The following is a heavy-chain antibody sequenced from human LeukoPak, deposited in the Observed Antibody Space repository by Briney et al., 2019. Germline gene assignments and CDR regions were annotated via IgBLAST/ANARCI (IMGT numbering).Heavy chain of an antibody. Sequence: SQTLSLTCTVSGGSISSGGYYWSWIRQHPGKGLEWIGYIYYSGSTYYNPSLRSRVTISVDTSKNHFSLKLSSVTAADTAVYYCARNRDGYNSFDYWGQGTLVTVSS. CDR3: ARNRDGYNSFDY. J-gene: IGHJ4*02. D-gene: IGHD5-24*01. CDR2: IYYSGST. V-gene: IGHV4-31*03. CDR1: GGSISSGGYY.